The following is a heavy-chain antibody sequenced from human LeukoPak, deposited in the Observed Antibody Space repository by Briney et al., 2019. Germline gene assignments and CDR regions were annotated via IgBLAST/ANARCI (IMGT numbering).Heavy chain of an antibody. CDR1: GYTFTGYY. J-gene: IGHJ4*02. D-gene: IGHD6-6*01. V-gene: IGHV1-2*02. CDR2: INPNSGGT. CDR3: ARHIAARTPYYFDY. Sequence: GAAVKVSCKASGYTFTGYYMHWVRQAPGQGLEWMGWINPNSGGTNYAQKFQGSVTMTRDTSISTGYMELRRLRSDDTAVYYCARHIAARTPYYFDYWGQGTLVTVSS.